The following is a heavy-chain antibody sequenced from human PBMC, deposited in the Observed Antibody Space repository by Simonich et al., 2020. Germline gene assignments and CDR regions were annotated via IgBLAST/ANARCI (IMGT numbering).Heavy chain of an antibody. J-gene: IGHJ4*02. V-gene: IGHV4-39*01. Sequence: QLQLQESGPGLVKPSETLSLTCTVSGGSISSRSYYWGGIRQPPGKGLEWIGSIYYSGSTYYNPSLKSRVTISVDTSKNQFSLKLSSVTAADTAVYYCARWAYSSSYFDYWGQGTLVTVSS. CDR2: IYYSGST. CDR1: GGSISSRSYY. D-gene: IGHD6-6*01. CDR3: ARWAYSSSYFDY.